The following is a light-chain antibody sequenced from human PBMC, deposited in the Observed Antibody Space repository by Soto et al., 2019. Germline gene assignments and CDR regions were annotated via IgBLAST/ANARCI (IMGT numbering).Light chain of an antibody. J-gene: IGLJ1*01. Sequence: QSALTQPASVSGSPGQSITISCTGTSSDVGGYNYVSWYQQHPGNAPKLMIYDVSNRRSGVSNRFSGSKSGNTASLTISGLQAEDEADYYCRSYTSSSPHVFGTGTKLPVL. CDR1: SSDVGGYNY. V-gene: IGLV2-14*01. CDR2: DVS. CDR3: RSYTSSSPHV.